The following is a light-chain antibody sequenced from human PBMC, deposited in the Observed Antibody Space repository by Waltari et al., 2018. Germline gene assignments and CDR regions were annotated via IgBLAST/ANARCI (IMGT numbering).Light chain of an antibody. CDR2: DAS. CDR3: QQYDNLPLT. Sequence: DIQMTQSPSSLSPSVGARVTITCQASQDISNYLNWYQQKPGKAPKLLIYDASNLETGVPSRFSGSGSGTDFTFTISSLQPEDIATYYCQQYDNLPLTFGGGTKVEIK. J-gene: IGKJ4*01. V-gene: IGKV1-33*01. CDR1: QDISNY.